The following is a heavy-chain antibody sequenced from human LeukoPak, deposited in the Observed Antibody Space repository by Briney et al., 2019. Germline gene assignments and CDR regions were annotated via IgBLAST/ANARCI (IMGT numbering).Heavy chain of an antibody. CDR2: INPSSGGT. V-gene: IGHV1-2*02. Sequence: GASVKVSCTASGYTFTGYYMHWVRQAPGQGLEWMRWINPSSGGTNYAQKFQGRVTMTRDTSISTAYMELSRLRSDDTAVYYCARGGGSYYGSMVYWGQGTLVTVSS. J-gene: IGHJ4*02. D-gene: IGHD1-26*01. CDR3: ARGGGSYYGSMVY. CDR1: GYTFTGYY.